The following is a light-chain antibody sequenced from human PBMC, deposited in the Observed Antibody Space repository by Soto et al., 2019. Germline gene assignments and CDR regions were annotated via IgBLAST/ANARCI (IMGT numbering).Light chain of an antibody. CDR1: QSVSSSY. V-gene: IGKV3-20*01. CDR2: GAS. CDR3: QQYGSSPT. J-gene: IGKJ1*01. Sequence: EIVLTQSPGTLSLSPGERATLSCRASQSVSSSYLAWYQQTPGQAPRLLIYGASSRATGIPDRFSGSGSGTDVTLTISRLEPEDFAVYYGQQYGSSPTFGQGTKVEIK.